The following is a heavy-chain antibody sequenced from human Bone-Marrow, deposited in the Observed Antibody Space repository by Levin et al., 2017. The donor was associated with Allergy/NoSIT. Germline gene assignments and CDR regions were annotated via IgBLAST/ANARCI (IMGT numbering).Heavy chain of an antibody. CDR2: ISSDGSLK. D-gene: IGHD6-19*01. CDR3: ARHPVAGNWYFDL. Sequence: PGGSLRLSCAASALTFSSGMHWVRQVPGKGLEWVAAISSDGSLKYYADSVRGRFTISRDNSKNTLYLQMNSLRPEDTAVYSCARHPVAGNWYFDLWGRGTLVSVSS. V-gene: IGHV3-30*03. J-gene: IGHJ2*01. CDR1: ALTFSSG.